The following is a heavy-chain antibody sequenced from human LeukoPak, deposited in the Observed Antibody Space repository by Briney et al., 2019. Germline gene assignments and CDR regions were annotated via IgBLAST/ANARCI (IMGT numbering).Heavy chain of an antibody. CDR1: GFTFSSYS. Sequence: PGGSLRLSCAASGFTFSSYSMNWVRQAPGKGLEWVSYISSSSSTIYYADSVKGRFTISRDNAKNSLYLQMNSLRAEDTAVYYCANTAYDSSGYYRDYWGQGTLVTVSS. CDR2: ISSSSSTI. J-gene: IGHJ4*02. D-gene: IGHD3-22*01. V-gene: IGHV3-48*01. CDR3: ANTAYDSSGYYRDY.